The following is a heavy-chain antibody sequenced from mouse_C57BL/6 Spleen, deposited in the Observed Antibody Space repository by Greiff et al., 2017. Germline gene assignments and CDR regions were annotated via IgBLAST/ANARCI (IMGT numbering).Heavy chain of an antibody. CDR2: IYPGSGNT. CDR1: GYSFTSYY. V-gene: IGHV1-66*01. J-gene: IGHJ4*01. Sequence: QVQLKESGPELVKPGASVKISCKASGYSFTSYYIHWVKQRPGQGLEWIGWIYPGSGNTKYNEKFKGKATLTADTSSSTAYMQLSSLTSEDSAVYYCARWGQLRLQGAMDYWGQGTSVTVSS. CDR3: ARWGQLRLQGAMDY. D-gene: IGHD3-2*02.